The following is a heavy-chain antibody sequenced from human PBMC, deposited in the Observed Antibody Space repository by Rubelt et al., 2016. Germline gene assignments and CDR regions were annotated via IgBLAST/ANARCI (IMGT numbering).Heavy chain of an antibody. V-gene: IGHV4-59*08. CDR3: ARPSSSGSYGY. Sequence: QVQLQESGPGLVKPSETLSLTCTDSGGSISTYYWSWIRQPPGKGLELIGYIYYNGITNYNPSLKSRVTISVDTSKNQFSLRLSSVTAADTAVYYCARPSSSGSYGYWGQGTLVTVSS. J-gene: IGHJ4*02. D-gene: IGHD1-26*01. CDR1: GGSISTYY. CDR2: IYYNGIT.